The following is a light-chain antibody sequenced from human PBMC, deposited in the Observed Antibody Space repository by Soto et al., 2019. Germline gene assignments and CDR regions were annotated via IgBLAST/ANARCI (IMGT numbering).Light chain of an antibody. CDR2: LGS. CDR1: QSLLHSNGYTS. V-gene: IGKV2-28*01. Sequence: DIVMTQSPLSLPVTPGEPASISCRSSQSLLHSNGYTSLDWNLPTPGQSPQLLIYLGSDRACGAPDRFSGTGSGIAFSLKISRVEADDVCYYYCIQALQSPYTFGQGTKLEIK. CDR3: IQALQSPYT. J-gene: IGKJ2*01.